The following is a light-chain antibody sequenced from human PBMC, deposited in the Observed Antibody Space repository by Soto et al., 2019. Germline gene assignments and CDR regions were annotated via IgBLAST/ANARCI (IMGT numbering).Light chain of an antibody. J-gene: IGKJ1*01. CDR1: QSISDK. CDR2: DAS. V-gene: IGKV3D-15*01. CDR3: QRYDSFRT. Sequence: EIVMTQSPVTLSVSPGERVTLSCRASQSISDKSAWYQQKPGQAPRLLIYDASNRATGIPARFSGSGSGTDFTLTITRLEPEDFAMYYCQRYDSFRTFGQGTKVDIK.